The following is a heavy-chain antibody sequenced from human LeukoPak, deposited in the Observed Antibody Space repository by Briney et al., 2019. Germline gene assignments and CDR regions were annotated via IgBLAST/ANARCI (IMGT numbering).Heavy chain of an antibody. D-gene: IGHD2-21*01. J-gene: IGHJ4*02. CDR2: ISGSGGST. CDR1: GFTFSSYA. Sequence: PGGSLRLPCAASGFTFSSYAMSWVRQAPGKGLGWVSAISGSGGSTYYADSVKGRFTISRDNSKNTLYLQMNSLRAEDTAVYYCAKEGHGDLEYYFDYWGQGTLVTVSS. CDR3: AKEGHGDLEYYFDY. V-gene: IGHV3-23*01.